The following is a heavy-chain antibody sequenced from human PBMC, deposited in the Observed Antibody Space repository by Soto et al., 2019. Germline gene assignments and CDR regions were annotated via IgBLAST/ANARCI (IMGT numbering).Heavy chain of an antibody. CDR2: IIPILGIA. CDR1: GGTFSSYT. CDR3: ARDLGKKGMGHVDY. J-gene: IGHJ4*02. D-gene: IGHD3-16*01. V-gene: IGHV1-69*08. Sequence: QVQLVQSGAEVKKPGSSVKVSCKASGGTFSSYTISWVRQAPGQGLEWMGRIIPILGIANYAQKFQGRVTITAEKSTSTAYMELSSLRSEDTAVYYCARDLGKKGMGHVDYWGQGTLVTVSS.